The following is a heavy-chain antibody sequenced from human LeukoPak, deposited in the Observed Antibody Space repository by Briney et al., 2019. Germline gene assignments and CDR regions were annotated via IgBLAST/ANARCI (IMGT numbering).Heavy chain of an antibody. CDR3: ARGIDEWLYLNY. D-gene: IGHD3-3*01. J-gene: IGHJ4*02. CDR2: ISSTSSTI. Sequence: SGGSLRLSCAAPGFTFRSYSMHWVRQAPGKGLEWVSYISSTSSTIYYADSVKGRFTISRDNAKNSLYLQMYSLRAEDTAVYYCARGIDEWLYLNYWGQGALVTVSS. V-gene: IGHV3-48*01. CDR1: GFTFRSYS.